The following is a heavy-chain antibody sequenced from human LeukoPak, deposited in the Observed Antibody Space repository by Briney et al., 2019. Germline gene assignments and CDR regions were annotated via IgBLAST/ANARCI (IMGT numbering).Heavy chain of an antibody. CDR3: VRQFPQAAAGAAWYFDL. CDR1: GFTFSSYS. D-gene: IGHD6-13*01. CDR2: ISGSSTYI. J-gene: IGHJ2*01. Sequence: GGSLRLSCAASGFTFSSYSMTWVRQTPGKGLEWVSSISGSSTYIYYADSLKGRFTISRDNAKNSLYLQMSSLRVEDTAIYYCVRQFPQAAAGAAWYFDLWGRGTLVTVSS. V-gene: IGHV3-21*01.